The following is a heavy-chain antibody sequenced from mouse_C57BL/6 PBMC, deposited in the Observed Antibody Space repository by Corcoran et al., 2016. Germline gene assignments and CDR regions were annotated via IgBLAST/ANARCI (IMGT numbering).Heavy chain of an antibody. CDR3: ARANWDAWFAY. D-gene: IGHD4-1*01. CDR2: IYTGDGDT. V-gene: IGHV1-80*01. Sequence: QVQQKQSGAELVQNGAPAKISCNASGYAFSSYWMNWMKQRPGKGLEWIGQIYTGDGDTNYNGKFKGKATLTADKASRTDYMQLSSMTSEDSAVYFCARANWDAWFAYWGQGTLVTVSS. J-gene: IGHJ3*01. CDR1: GYAFSSYW.